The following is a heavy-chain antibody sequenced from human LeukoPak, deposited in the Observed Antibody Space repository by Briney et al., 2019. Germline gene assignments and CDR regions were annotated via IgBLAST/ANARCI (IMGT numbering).Heavy chain of an antibody. J-gene: IGHJ5*02. V-gene: IGHV1-18*01. CDR1: VYTFTNYG. CDR3: ARIGCSSSSCYGNSVDP. Sequence: GASVTVSFTASVYTFTNYGINWVRQAPGRGLEWMGWISAYNGNTHYAQKLQGRGTMTTDTSTSTAYMELRSLTSDDTAVYYCARIGCSSSSCYGNSVDPWGQGTLVIVSS. D-gene: IGHD2-2*01. CDR2: ISAYNGNT.